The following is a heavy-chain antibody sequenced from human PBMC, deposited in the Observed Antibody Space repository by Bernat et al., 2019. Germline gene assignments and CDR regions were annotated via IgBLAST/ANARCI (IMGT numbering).Heavy chain of an antibody. D-gene: IGHD4-23*01. J-gene: IGHJ4*02. CDR3: ARDDYGGNGDY. Sequence: EVQLVESGGGLVQPGGSLRLSCAASGFTFSSYWMSWVRQAPGKGLEWVANIKQDGSEKYYVDYVKGRFTSSRDTAKNSLYLQMNSLRAEDTAVYYCARDDYGGNGDYWGQGTLVTVSS. CDR1: GFTFSSYW. CDR2: IKQDGSEK. V-gene: IGHV3-7*04.